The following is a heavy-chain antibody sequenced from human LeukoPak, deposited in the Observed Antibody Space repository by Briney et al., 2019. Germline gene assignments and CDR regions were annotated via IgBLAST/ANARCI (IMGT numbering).Heavy chain of an antibody. Sequence: KHGESLKISCKDSGYGFTKYWIGWVRQMPGKGLEWMGIIHSADSNTKYSPSFQGQVTISADKSISTAYLQWSGLKASDTAMYYCAGARHGDYRWDYWGQGTLVTVSS. V-gene: IGHV5-51*01. CDR2: IHSADSNT. D-gene: IGHD4-17*01. CDR1: GYGFTKYW. CDR3: AGARHGDYRWDY. J-gene: IGHJ4*02.